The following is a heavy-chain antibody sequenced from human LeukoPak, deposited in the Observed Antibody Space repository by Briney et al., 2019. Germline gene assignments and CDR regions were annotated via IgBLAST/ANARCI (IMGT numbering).Heavy chain of an antibody. CDR1: GFTFSTYG. CDR2: ISYHGTDK. D-gene: IGHD3-22*01. CDR3: AKPRHDYYDSSGYYFDY. V-gene: IGHV3-30*18. Sequence: GRSLRLSCAASGFTFSTYGMHWVRQAPGKGLEWVAVISYHGTDKYYADSLKGRFTISRDNSKNTLYLQIDSLRAEDTAVYYCAKPRHDYYDSSGYYFDYWGQGTLATVSS. J-gene: IGHJ4*02.